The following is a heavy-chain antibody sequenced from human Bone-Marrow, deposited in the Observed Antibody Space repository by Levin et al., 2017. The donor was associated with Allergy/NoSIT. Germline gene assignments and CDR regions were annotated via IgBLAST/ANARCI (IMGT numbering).Heavy chain of an antibody. CDR3: ARGGCSSTSCLDN. CDR2: INTDGSNT. CDR1: GFTFSNYW. Sequence: GGSLRLSCAASGFTFSNYWMHWVRQAPGKGLVWVSHINTDGSNTNYADSVKGRFTISRDNAKNTLYLQMNSLRDEDTAVYYCARGGCSSTSCLDNWGQGTLVTVSP. V-gene: IGHV3-74*01. J-gene: IGHJ4*02. D-gene: IGHD2-2*01.